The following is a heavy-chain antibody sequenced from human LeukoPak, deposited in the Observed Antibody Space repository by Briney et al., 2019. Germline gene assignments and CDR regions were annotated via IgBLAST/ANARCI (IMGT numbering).Heavy chain of an antibody. CDR3: ARQGYFDSSAYYN. J-gene: IGHJ4*02. Sequence: SETLSLTCAVYGGSFSGYYWSWIRQPPGKGLEWIGEINHSGSTNYNPSLKSRVTISVDTSKNQFSLKLSSVTAADTAVYYCARQGYFDSSAYYNWGQGTLVTVSS. CDR2: INHSGST. D-gene: IGHD3-22*01. V-gene: IGHV4-34*01. CDR1: GGSFSGYY.